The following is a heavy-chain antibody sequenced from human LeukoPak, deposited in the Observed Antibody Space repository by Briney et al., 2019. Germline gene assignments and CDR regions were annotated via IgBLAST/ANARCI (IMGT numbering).Heavy chain of an antibody. V-gene: IGHV3-7*03. CDR2: IKQDGSDK. CDR1: GFTFSSYW. J-gene: IGHJ4*02. Sequence: GGSLRLSCAVSGFTFSSYWMTWVRQAPGKGLEWVANIKQDGSDKYYVDSVKGRFTISRDNAKNSLYLQMNSLRAEDTAVYYCAKGVRHYYDSSGFDYWGQGTLVTVSS. CDR3: AKGVRHYYDSSGFDY. D-gene: IGHD3-22*01.